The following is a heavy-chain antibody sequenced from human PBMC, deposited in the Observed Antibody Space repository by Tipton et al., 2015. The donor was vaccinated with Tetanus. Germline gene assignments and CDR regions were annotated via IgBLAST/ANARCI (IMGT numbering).Heavy chain of an antibody. CDR2: LSGDGQTT. CDR1: GFTFSNHW. V-gene: IGHV3-74*01. CDR3: VRGGNGRDV. Sequence: SLRLSCAASGFTFSNHWMYWVRQTPGKGLEWVSRLSGDGQTTHYADSLKGRLTISRDNVKNAVYVHMNSLRVEDTAVYHCVRGGNGRDVWGQGTTVTVSS. D-gene: IGHD6-25*01. J-gene: IGHJ6*02.